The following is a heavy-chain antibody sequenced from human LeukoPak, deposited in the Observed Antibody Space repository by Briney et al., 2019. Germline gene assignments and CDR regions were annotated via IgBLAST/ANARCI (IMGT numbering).Heavy chain of an antibody. CDR3: ARDRVSGSGSIDY. CDR1: GFTFSIYS. D-gene: IGHD3-10*01. CDR2: ITGNSNYI. J-gene: IGHJ4*02. Sequence: GGSLRLSCAASGFTFSIYSINWARQAPGKGLEWVSFITGNSNYIYYADSVKGRLTISRDNAKNSLYLQMNSLRVEDTAVYYCARDRVSGSGSIDYWGQGTLVTVSS. V-gene: IGHV3-21*01.